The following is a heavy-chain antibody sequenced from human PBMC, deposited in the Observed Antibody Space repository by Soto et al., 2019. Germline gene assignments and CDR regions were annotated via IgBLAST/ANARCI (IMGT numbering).Heavy chain of an antibody. CDR3: AKDRGSSGWYRFDI. CDR2: LSASGSNG. D-gene: IGHD6-19*01. CDR1: GLTFSTYV. V-gene: IGHV3-23*01. J-gene: IGHJ3*02. Sequence: GGSLRLSCAASGLTFSTYVMAWVRQAPGRGLEWVSGLSASGSNGFYTDSVKGRFIISRDNSKNTLYLQMNSLRAEDTAVYYCAKDRGSSGWYRFDIWGQGTMVTVSS.